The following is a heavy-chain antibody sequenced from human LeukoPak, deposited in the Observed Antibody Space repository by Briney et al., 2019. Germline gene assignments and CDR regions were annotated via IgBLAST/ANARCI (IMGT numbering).Heavy chain of an antibody. CDR2: IYPGDSDT. CDR3: ARLSYDSSGYYYGYFDY. CDR1: GYSFTSYW. D-gene: IGHD3-22*01. V-gene: IGHV5-51*03. Sequence: KPGESLKISCKASGYSFTSYWIGWVRQMPGKGLEWMGIIYPGDSDTRYSPSFQGQVTISADKSISTAYLQWSSLKASDTAMYYCARLSYDSSGYYYGYFDYWGQGTLVTVSS. J-gene: IGHJ4*02.